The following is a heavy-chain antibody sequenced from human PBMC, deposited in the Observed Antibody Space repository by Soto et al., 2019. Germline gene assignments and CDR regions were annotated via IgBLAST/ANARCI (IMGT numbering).Heavy chain of an antibody. V-gene: IGHV3-33*06. CDR3: VKDHCGGDCYSDPYFDN. CDR2: IWFDGSEK. D-gene: IGHD2-21*02. Sequence: QVQLVESGGGVVQPGRSLRLSCAASGFSFTTYGMHWVRQAPGKGLEWVAVIWFDGSEKYYGESVKGRFTISRDNSKNTVYMEMNSLRVEDTAMYFCVKDHCGGDCYSDPYFDNWGHGTLVTVSS. J-gene: IGHJ4*01. CDR1: GFSFTTYG.